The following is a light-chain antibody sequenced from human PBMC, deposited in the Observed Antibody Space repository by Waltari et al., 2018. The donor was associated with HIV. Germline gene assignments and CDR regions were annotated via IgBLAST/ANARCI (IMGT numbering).Light chain of an antibody. CDR1: TTDIGGHDS. Sequence: QSALTQPASVSGSPGQSLTISCTGSTTDIGGHDSVSWYRQYPGEVPKLLIYDVTHRPAGFSSRFSGSKAGNMAFLTISGLQLEDDADYYCSSYSTHTTSSPYSFGSGTQITV. J-gene: IGLJ1*01. CDR3: SSYSTHTTSSPYS. V-gene: IGLV2-14*03. CDR2: DVT.